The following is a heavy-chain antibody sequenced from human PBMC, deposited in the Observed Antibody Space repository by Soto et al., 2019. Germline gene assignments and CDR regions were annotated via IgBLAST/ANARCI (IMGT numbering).Heavy chain of an antibody. V-gene: IGHV2-5*02. CDR2: IYWDEDK. CDR3: GHSGGYRIIDY. J-gene: IGHJ4*01. Sequence: GSGPTLVNPTQTLTLTCTFSGFSLTSSGVGVGWIRQPPGKALEWLGIIYWDEDKRYSPSLKSRLTITKDTSKNQVVLKMTYMDPVDTATYYCGHSGGYRIIDYWGQGILVTVSS. D-gene: IGHD2-15*01. CDR1: GFSLTSSGVG.